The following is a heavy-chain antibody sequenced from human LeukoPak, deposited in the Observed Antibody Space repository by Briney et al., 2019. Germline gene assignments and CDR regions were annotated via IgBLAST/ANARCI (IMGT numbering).Heavy chain of an antibody. CDR1: GGPFSGHY. CDR2: INHGGRT. CDR3: ARGRYVTTRGGAAAGFLDY. Sequence: PSETLSLNCAVSGGPFSGHYWNWLRQPPGKGLEGIGEINHGGRTNYNPSLKRRVTISVDSSQKQFSLRLSSVTAADTAVYYCARGRYVTTRGGAAAGFLDYWGQGTLVTVST. V-gene: IGHV4-34*01. J-gene: IGHJ4*02. D-gene: IGHD6-13*01.